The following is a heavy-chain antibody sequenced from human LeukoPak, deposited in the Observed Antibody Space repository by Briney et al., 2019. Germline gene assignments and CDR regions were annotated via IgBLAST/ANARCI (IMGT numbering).Heavy chain of an antibody. J-gene: IGHJ5*02. CDR1: GGSISSGGYY. CDR2: IYYSGST. V-gene: IGHV4-31*03. CDR3: AREVVRGVITNNWFDP. Sequence: SQTLSLTCTVSGGSISSGGYYWSWIRQHPGKGLEWIGYIYYSGSTYYNPSLKSRLTISVDTSKNQFSLKLSSVTAADTAVYYCAREVVRGVITNNWFDPWGQGTLVTVSS. D-gene: IGHD3-10*01.